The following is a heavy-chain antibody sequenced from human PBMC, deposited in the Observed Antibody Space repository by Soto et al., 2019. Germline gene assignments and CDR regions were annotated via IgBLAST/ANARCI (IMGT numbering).Heavy chain of an antibody. CDR2: IYYSGST. V-gene: IGHV4-59*01. Sequence: SETLSLTCTVSGGSISSYYWSWIRQPPGKGLEWIGYIYYSGSTNYNPSLKSRVTISVDTSKNQFSLKLSSVTAADTAVYYCARGRPNLAAAGYYYYGMDVWGQGTTVTVSS. CDR3: ARGRPNLAAAGYYYYGMDV. D-gene: IGHD6-13*01. CDR1: GGSISSYY. J-gene: IGHJ6*02.